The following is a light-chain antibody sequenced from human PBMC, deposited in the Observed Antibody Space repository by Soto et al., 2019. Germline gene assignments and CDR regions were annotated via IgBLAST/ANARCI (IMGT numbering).Light chain of an antibody. V-gene: IGLV2-11*01. CDR3: CSYAGSPRYV. J-gene: IGLJ1*01. CDR2: DVS. CDR1: SSDVGTYNY. Sequence: QSALTQPRSVSGSLGQSVTISCTRTSSDVGTYNYVSWYQQHPGKAPKVMIYDVSERPSGVPDRFSGSKSGNTASLTISGLQAEDEADYYCCSYAGSPRYVLGTGTKVTVL.